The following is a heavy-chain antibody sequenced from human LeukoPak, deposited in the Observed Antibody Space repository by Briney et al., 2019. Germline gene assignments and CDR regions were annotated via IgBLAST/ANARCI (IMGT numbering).Heavy chain of an antibody. D-gene: IGHD3-9*01. CDR1: GFTFSNYG. CDR3: ARVEDYDILTGFDY. J-gene: IGHJ4*02. V-gene: IGHV3-30*02. Sequence: GGSLRLSCAASGFTFSNYGMHWARQAPGKGLEWVAFIGFDGSDHSYADSVKGRFTISRDNSKNTLYLQMNSLRAEDTAVYYCARVEDYDILTGFDYWGQGILVTVSS. CDR2: IGFDGSDH.